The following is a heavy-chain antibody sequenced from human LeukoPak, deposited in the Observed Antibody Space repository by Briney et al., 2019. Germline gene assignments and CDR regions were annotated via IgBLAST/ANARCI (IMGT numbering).Heavy chain of an antibody. J-gene: IGHJ6*02. V-gene: IGHV3-21*01. D-gene: IGHD7-27*01. CDR3: AREARTGDRPLGRTYGMDV. CDR1: GFTFSSYS. Sequence: GGSLRLSCAASGFTFSSYSMNWVRQAPGKGLEWVSSISSSSSYIYYADSVKGRFTISRDNAKNSLYLQMNSLRAEDTAVYYCAREARTGDRPLGRTYGMDVWGQGTTVTVSS. CDR2: ISSSSSYI.